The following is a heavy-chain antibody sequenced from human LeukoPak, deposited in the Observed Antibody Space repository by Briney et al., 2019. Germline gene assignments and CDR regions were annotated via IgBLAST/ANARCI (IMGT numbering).Heavy chain of an antibody. V-gene: IGHV3-21*01. CDR1: GFTLSSYS. Sequence: GGSLRLSCAASGFTLSSYSMNWVRQAPGKGLEWVSSISPRSDYIHYADSLKGRFTISRDNAKDSLYLQMNSPRAEDTAVYYCSRGGTDDPFNSWGQGTLVTVSS. J-gene: IGHJ4*02. D-gene: IGHD1-1*01. CDR3: SRGGTDDPFNS. CDR2: ISPRSDYI.